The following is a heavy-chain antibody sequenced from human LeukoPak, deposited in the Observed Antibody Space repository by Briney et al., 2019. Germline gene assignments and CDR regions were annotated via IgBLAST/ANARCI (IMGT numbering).Heavy chain of an antibody. V-gene: IGHV3-30*02. D-gene: IGHD5-12*01. J-gene: IGHJ5*02. CDR2: IRYDGSNK. CDR1: GFTFSSYG. Sequence: GGSLRLSCAASGFTFSSYGMHWVRQAPGKGLEWVAFIRYDGSNKYYADSVKGRFTISRDNSKNTLYLQMNSLRAEDTAVYYCAKDHSGCEWFDPWGQGTLVTVSS. CDR3: AKDHSGCEWFDP.